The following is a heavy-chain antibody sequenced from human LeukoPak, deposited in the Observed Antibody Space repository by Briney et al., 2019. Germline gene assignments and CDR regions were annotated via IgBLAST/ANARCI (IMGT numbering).Heavy chain of an antibody. D-gene: IGHD3-10*01. V-gene: IGHV4-59*01. CDR1: GGSITTYY. Sequence: SETLSLTCTVSGGSITTYYWNWIRQPPGKGLEWIGHRYYSGDTNYNPSLKSRVAISVDTSKNQFSLEVNSVTAADTAVYFCVGEKSFFGEAIWGQGTMVTVSS. CDR2: RYYSGDT. CDR3: VGEKSFFGEAI. J-gene: IGHJ3*02.